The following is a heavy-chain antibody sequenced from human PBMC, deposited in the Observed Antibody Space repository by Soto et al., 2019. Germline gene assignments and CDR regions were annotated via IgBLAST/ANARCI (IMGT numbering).Heavy chain of an antibody. CDR2: ISSSSTYI. V-gene: IGHV3-21*01. CDR1: GFTFTSYS. J-gene: IGHJ4*02. Sequence: EVQLLESGGGLVKPGGSLRLSCAASGFTFTSYSMNWVRQAPGKGLEWVSSISSSSTYIYYADSVKGRFTISRDNTKNSLYLQMNSLRGEDTAVYYCARGYGAAAGWGQGTLVTVSS. D-gene: IGHD6-13*01. CDR3: ARGYGAAAG.